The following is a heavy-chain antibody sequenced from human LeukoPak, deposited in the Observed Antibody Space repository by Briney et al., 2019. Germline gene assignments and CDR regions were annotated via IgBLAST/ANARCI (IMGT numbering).Heavy chain of an antibody. CDR3: ARVDDSSGYSYYFDY. CDR1: GGSISSGGYY. J-gene: IGHJ4*02. CDR2: IYYSGST. D-gene: IGHD3-22*01. V-gene: IGHV4-31*03. Sequence: SETLSLTCTVSGGSISSGGYYWSWIRQHPGKGLEWIGYIYYSGSTYYNPSLKSRVTISVDTSKNQFSLKLSSVTAADTAVYYCARVDDSSGYSYYFDYWGQGTLVTVSS.